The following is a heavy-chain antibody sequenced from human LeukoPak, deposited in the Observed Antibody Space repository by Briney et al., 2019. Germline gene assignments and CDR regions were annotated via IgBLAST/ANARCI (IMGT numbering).Heavy chain of an antibody. Sequence: GGSLRLSCAASGFIVSTNYMSWVRQAPGKGLEWVSVIYSGGSTYFADSVKGRFTISRDNSKNTLSLQMNSLRAEDTALYYCARTVGYYCSVFDIWGQGTMVTVSS. J-gene: IGHJ3*02. V-gene: IGHV3-53*01. CDR1: GFIVSTNY. CDR2: IYSGGST. CDR3: ARTVGYYCSVFDI. D-gene: IGHD3-22*01.